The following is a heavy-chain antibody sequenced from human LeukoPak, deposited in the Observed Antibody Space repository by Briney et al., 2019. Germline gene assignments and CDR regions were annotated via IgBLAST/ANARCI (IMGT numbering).Heavy chain of an antibody. CDR1: GFTFSSYA. Sequence: GGSLRLSCAASGFTFSSYAMSWVRQAPGKGLEWVSAISGSVGSTYYADSVKGRFTISRDNSKNTLYLQMNSLRAEDTAVYYCAKVPYDILTGYFFPDYWGQGTLVTVSS. CDR2: ISGSVGST. CDR3: AKVPYDILTGYFFPDY. V-gene: IGHV3-23*01. D-gene: IGHD3-9*01. J-gene: IGHJ4*02.